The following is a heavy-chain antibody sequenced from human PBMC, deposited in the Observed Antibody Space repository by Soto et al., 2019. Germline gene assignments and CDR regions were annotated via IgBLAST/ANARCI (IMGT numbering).Heavy chain of an antibody. V-gene: IGHV4-34*01. CDR2: INHSGST. CDR3: SGIRFLEWYQKGIDP. D-gene: IGHD3-3*01. CDR1: GGSFSGYY. J-gene: IGHJ5*02. Sequence: SETLSLTCAVYGGSFSGYYWSWIRQPPGKGLEWIGEINHSGSTNYNPSLKSRVTISVDTSKNQFSLKLSSVTAADTAVYYCSGIRFLEWYQKGIDPWGQGTLVT.